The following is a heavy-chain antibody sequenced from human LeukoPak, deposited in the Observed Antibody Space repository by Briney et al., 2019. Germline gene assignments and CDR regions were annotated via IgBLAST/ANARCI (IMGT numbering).Heavy chain of an antibody. CDR3: ARESVVPAARQYNWFDP. V-gene: IGHV4-34*01. D-gene: IGHD2-2*01. CDR1: GGSFSGYY. CDR2: INHSGST. J-gene: IGHJ5*02. Sequence: SETLSLTCAVYGGSFSGYYWSWIRQPPGKGLEWIGEINHSGSTNYNPSLKSRVTISVDTSKNQCSLKLSSVTAADTAVYYCARESVVPAARQYNWFDPWGQGTLVTVSS.